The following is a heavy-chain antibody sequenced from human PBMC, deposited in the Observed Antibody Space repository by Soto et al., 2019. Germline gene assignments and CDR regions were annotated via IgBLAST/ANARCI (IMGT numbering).Heavy chain of an antibody. Sequence: QVQLQESGPGLVKPSETLSLTCTVSGGSFSSYYWSWIRQPPGKGLEWIGYIYYSGSTNYNPSLKSRVTISVDTSKNQCSQKPSSVTAADTAVYYCARETHYYRPYSLEYWGQGTLVTVS. J-gene: IGHJ4*02. D-gene: IGHD3-22*01. CDR2: IYYSGST. CDR3: ARETHYYRPYSLEY. V-gene: IGHV4-59*01. CDR1: GGSFSSYY.